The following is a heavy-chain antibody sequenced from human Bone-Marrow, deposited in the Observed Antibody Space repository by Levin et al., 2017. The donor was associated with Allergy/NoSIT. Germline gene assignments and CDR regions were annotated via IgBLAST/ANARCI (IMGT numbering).Heavy chain of an antibody. Sequence: GASVKVSCKASGYTFTGYYMHWVRQAPGQGLEWMGWINPNSGGTNYAQKFQGRVTMTRDTSISTAYMELSRLRSDDTAVYYCGRGWGRGGKNAFGSWGQGTMVTVSS. V-gene: IGHV1-2*02. D-gene: IGHD3-16*01. CDR2: INPNSGGT. CDR1: GYTFTGYY. CDR3: GRGWGRGGKNAFGS. J-gene: IGHJ3*02.